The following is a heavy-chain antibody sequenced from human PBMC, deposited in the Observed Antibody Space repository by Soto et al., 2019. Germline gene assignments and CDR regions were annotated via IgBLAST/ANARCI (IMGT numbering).Heavy chain of an antibody. CDR3: AKGGGSARDFDY. V-gene: IGHV3-30*18. J-gene: IGHJ4*02. CDR2: TSYDGNNK. Sequence: QVQLVDSGGDVVQPGGSLRLSCTGSGFTFGNYGMHWVRQAPGKGLEWVASTSYDGNNKYYADSLKGRFTISRDNSKKMVYLQMTSLGPEDTAVNYCAKGGGSARDFDYWGQGALVTVSS. CDR1: GFTFGNYG. D-gene: IGHD1-26*01.